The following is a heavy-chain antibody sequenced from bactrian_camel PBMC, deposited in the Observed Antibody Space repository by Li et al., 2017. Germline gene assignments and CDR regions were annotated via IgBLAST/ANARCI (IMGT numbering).Heavy chain of an antibody. CDR1: EHDYILPC. J-gene: IGHJ4*01. V-gene: IGHV3-3*01. D-gene: IGHD8*01. CDR3: AADAGPCLGRRTWTSTYRYDY. CDR2: ISRDTGYT. Sequence: VQLVESGGGSVQAGGSLRLSCAASEHDYILPCMGWFRQAPGKEREGVAAISRDTGYTFYTTSVSGRFTIPQDNAKTTVYLQMNSLKPEDTAMYYCAADAGPCLGRRTWTSTYRYDYWGQGTQVTVS.